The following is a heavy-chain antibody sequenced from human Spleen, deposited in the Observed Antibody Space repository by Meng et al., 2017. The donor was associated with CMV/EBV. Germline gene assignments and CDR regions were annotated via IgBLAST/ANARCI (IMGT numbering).Heavy chain of an antibody. CDR3: AKEGGGDAFDI. Sequence: GESLKISCAASGLTFSNYAMSWVRQAPGKGLEWVSSVSGSGTSRYYADSVKGRFTISRDNAKNSLYLQMNSLRAEDMALYYCAKEGGGDAFDIWGQGTMVTVSS. CDR1: GLTFSNYA. D-gene: IGHD3-16*01. CDR2: VSGSGTSR. J-gene: IGHJ3*02. V-gene: IGHV3-23*01.